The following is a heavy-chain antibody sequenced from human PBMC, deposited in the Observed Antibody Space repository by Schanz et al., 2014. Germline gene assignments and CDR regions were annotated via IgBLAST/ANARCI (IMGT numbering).Heavy chain of an antibody. CDR1: GFTFSNHA. Sequence: VQLVESGGGVVQPGGSLRLSCAASGFTFSNHALSWVRQAPGKGLEWVSGMSGSGSTADYADSVKGRFTISRDNSRKTLYLQMNSLRADDTAVYYCAKDLYNYGMFDSWGQGTLVTVSS. D-gene: IGHD3-16*01. CDR2: MSGSGSTA. CDR3: AKDLYNYGMFDS. J-gene: IGHJ5*01. V-gene: IGHV3-23*04.